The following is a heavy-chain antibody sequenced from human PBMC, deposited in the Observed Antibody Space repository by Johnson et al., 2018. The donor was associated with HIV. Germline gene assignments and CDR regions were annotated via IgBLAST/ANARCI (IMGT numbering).Heavy chain of an antibody. J-gene: IGHJ3*02. CDR1: GFSFSSYA. CDR3: AKERGDNYVGGDAFDI. D-gene: IGHD1-1*01. V-gene: IGHV3-30-3*01. Sequence: QVQLVESGGGVVQPGTSLRLSCTASGFSFSSYAMHWVRQAPGKGLEWVAVISYHGTNKYYPDSVKGRFSISRDSSENTLYLQLNSLTAEDTAVYYCAKERGDNYVGGDAFDIWGQGTMVTVSS. CDR2: ISYHGTNK.